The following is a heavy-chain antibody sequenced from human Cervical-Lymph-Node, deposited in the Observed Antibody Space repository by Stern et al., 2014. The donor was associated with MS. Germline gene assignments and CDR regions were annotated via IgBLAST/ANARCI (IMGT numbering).Heavy chain of an antibody. Sequence: VQLVESGGGLVQPGGSLRLSCAASGFTFSSYSMNWVRQAPGKGLEWVAVIWNDGSNKYYADSVKGRFTISRDNSKNTLYLQMNSLRAEDTAVYYCARDGTYCTNGVCYQYGMVVWGQGTTVTVSS. CDR1: GFTFSSYS. D-gene: IGHD2-8*01. J-gene: IGHJ6*02. CDR2: IWNDGSNK. V-gene: IGHV3-33*08. CDR3: ARDGTYCTNGVCYQYGMVV.